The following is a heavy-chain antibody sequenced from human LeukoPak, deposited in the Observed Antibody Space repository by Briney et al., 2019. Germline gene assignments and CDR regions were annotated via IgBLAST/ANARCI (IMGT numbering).Heavy chain of an antibody. CDR2: IRAYNGNT. CDR1: GYTFTSYG. D-gene: IGHD6-13*01. V-gene: IGHV1-18*01. J-gene: IGHJ3*02. CDR3: AGASSFPPGDAAFDI. Sequence: ASVKVSCKASGYTFTSYGFSWVRQAPGQWLEWMGWIRAYNGNTNYAQKLQGRVTMTTDTSTSTAYMELRSLRSDDTAVYYCAGASSFPPGDAAFDIWGQGTMVTVSS.